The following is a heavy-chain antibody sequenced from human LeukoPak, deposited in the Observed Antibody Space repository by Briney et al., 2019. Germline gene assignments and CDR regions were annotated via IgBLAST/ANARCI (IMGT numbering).Heavy chain of an antibody. CDR2: ISWISGSI. D-gene: IGHD2-2*02. CDR1: GFTFDDYA. V-gene: IGHV3-9*01. CDR3: AKDTGYTRTDYYYGMDV. Sequence: GGSLRLSCAASGFTFDDYAMHWVRQAPGKGLEWVSGISWISGSIGYADSVKGRFTISRDNAKNSLYLQMNSLRAEDTALYYCAKDTGYTRTDYYYGMDVWGQGTTVTVSS. J-gene: IGHJ6*02.